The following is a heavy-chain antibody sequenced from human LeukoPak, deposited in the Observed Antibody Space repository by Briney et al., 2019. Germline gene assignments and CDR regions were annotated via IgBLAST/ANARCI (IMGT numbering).Heavy chain of an antibody. D-gene: IGHD2-8*02. CDR1: GYTFTSYY. V-gene: IGHV1-2*02. J-gene: IGHJ4*02. Sequence: ASVKVSCKASGYTFTSYYTHWVRQAPGQGLEWMGWINPNSGGTNYAQKFQGRVTMTRDTSISTAYMELSRLRSDDTAVYYCARSLYSTGPTTDWGQGTLVTVSS. CDR2: INPNSGGT. CDR3: ARSLYSTGPTTD.